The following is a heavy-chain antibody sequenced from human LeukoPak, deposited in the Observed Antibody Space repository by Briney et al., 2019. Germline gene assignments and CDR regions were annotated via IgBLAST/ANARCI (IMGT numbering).Heavy chain of an antibody. CDR1: GYTFTGYY. V-gene: IGHV1-2*04. CDR3: ARGWFGELLFIFDAFDI. Sequence: ASVKVSCKASGYTFTGYYMHWVRQAPGQGLEWMGWINPNSGGTNYAQKFQGWVTMTRDTSISTAYMELSSLRSEDTAVYYCARGWFGELLFIFDAFDIWGQGTTVTVSS. D-gene: IGHD3-10*01. CDR2: INPNSGGT. J-gene: IGHJ3*02.